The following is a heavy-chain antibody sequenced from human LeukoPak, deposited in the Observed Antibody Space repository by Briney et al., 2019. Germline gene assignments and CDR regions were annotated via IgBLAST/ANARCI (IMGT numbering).Heavy chain of an antibody. CDR3: ARDGNLVGAKYYFDY. Sequence: ASVKVSCKASGGTFSSYAISWVRQAPGQGLEWMGGIIPIFGTANYAQKFQGRVTITADESTSTAYMELSSLRSEDTAVYYCARDGNLVGAKYYFDYWGQGTLVTVSS. CDR1: GGTFSSYA. CDR2: IIPIFGTA. D-gene: IGHD1-26*01. V-gene: IGHV1-69*13. J-gene: IGHJ4*02.